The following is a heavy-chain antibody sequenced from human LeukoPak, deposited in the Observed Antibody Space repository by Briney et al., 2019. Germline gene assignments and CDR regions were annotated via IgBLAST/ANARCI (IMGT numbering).Heavy chain of an antibody. Sequence: SVKVSCKASRGTFRSYALSWVRQAPGQGLEWMGGIIPIFGTANYAQKFQGRVTITTDESTSTAYMELSSLRSEDTAVYYCARGPPEQQLVYWGQGTLVTVSS. V-gene: IGHV1-69*05. D-gene: IGHD6-13*01. CDR1: RGTFRSYA. J-gene: IGHJ4*02. CDR3: ARGPPEQQLVY. CDR2: IIPIFGTA.